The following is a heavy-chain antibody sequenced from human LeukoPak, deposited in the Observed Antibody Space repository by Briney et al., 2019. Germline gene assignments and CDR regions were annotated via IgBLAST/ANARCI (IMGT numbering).Heavy chain of an antibody. CDR2: INHSGST. V-gene: IGHV4-34*01. Sequence: SETLSLTCAVYGGSFSGYYWSWIRPPPGKGLEWIGEINHSGSTNYNPSLKSRVTISVDTSKNQFSLKLSSVTAADTAVYYCARHSDQTPYYYYYYMDVWGKGTTVTISS. D-gene: IGHD2-15*01. J-gene: IGHJ6*03. CDR3: ARHSDQTPYYYYYYMDV. CDR1: GGSFSGYY.